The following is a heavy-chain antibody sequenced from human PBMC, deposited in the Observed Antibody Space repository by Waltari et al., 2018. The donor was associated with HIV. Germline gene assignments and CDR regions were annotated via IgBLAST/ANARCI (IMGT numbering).Heavy chain of an antibody. CDR3: ARASHYIEFSTFDGDYYFDV. Sequence: GLVWVARLNSDGSSRNYADAVKGRFVISRDNARNTVYLQLNSLRVEDTAMYFCARASHYIEFSTFDGDYYFDVWGRGTRVAVSS. D-gene: IGHD2-15*01. V-gene: IGHV3-74*01. CDR2: LNSDGSSR. J-gene: IGHJ4*02.